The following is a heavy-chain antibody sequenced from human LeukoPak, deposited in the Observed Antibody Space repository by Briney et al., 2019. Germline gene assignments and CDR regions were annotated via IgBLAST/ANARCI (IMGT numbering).Heavy chain of an antibody. CDR3: AKDRGYCSGGSCYDFDY. V-gene: IGHV3-30*18. J-gene: IGHJ4*02. CDR2: ISNDGTNE. Sequence: GGSLRLSCAASGFTFSSNGMHWVRQAPGKGLEWVTAISNDGTNEYFADSVKGRFSISRDNSKNTLYLQMDSLRTEDTAVYYCAKDRGYCSGGSCYDFDYWGQGAMVTVSS. CDR1: GFTFSSNG. D-gene: IGHD2-15*01.